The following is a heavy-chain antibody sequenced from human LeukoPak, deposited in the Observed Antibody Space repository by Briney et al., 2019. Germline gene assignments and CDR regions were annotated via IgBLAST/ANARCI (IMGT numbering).Heavy chain of an antibody. CDR1: GGSISSGGYY. Sequence: SETLSLTCTVSGGSISSGGYYWSWIRQPPGKGLEWIGYIYHSGSTYYNPSLKSRVTISVDRSKNQFSLKLSSVTAADTAVYYCARDRTVGAPPLSAFDIWGQGTLITVSS. V-gene: IGHV4-30-2*01. CDR3: ARDRTVGAPPLSAFDI. CDR2: IYHSGST. D-gene: IGHD1-26*01. J-gene: IGHJ3*02.